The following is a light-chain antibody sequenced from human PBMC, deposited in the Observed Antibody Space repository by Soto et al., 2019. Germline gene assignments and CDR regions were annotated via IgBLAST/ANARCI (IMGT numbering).Light chain of an antibody. J-gene: IGKJ1*01. CDR3: QQTDTFPRT. V-gene: IGKV1-39*01. CDR2: AAS. CDR1: QHIRIY. Sequence: DIQMTQSPSSLSASVGDRVTITCRSSQHIRIYLNWFQQKPGKAPNLLIYAASSLQTGVPSRFSGSRSGIDFALTISSLQREDFATYYCQQTDTFPRTFGQGTKVDIK.